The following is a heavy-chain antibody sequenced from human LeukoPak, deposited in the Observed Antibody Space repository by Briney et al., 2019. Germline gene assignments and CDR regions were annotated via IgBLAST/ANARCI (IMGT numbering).Heavy chain of an antibody. CDR3: ARDYGLANNKWFDTFDI. Sequence: ASVKVCCKASGYSFTNYGVSWVRQAPGQGLEWMGWVGGNDGRTNYAQNLQGRVTMTTDTSTSTVYMELSSLRSDDTAAYYCARDYGLANNKWFDTFDIWGQGTMVTVSS. J-gene: IGHJ3*02. CDR1: GYSFTNYG. D-gene: IGHD3-22*01. V-gene: IGHV1-18*01. CDR2: VGGNDGRT.